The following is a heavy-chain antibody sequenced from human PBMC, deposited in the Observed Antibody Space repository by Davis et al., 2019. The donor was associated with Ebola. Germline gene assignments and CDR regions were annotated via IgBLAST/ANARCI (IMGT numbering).Heavy chain of an antibody. CDR3: ARDPGYSSSWSDY. J-gene: IGHJ4*02. D-gene: IGHD6-13*01. Sequence: GESLKISCAASGFTFSSYSMNWVRQAPGKGLEWVSSISSSSSYIYYADSVKGRFTISRDNAKNSLYLQMNSLRAEDTAVYYCARDPGYSSSWSDYWGQGTLVTVSS. V-gene: IGHV3-21*01. CDR2: ISSSSSYI. CDR1: GFTFSSYS.